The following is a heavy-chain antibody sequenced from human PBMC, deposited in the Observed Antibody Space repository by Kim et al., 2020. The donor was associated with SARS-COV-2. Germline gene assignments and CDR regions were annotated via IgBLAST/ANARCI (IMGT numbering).Heavy chain of an antibody. V-gene: IGHV7-4-1*02. CDR2: INTNTGNP. CDR1: GYTFTSYA. D-gene: IGHD5-12*01. J-gene: IGHJ3*02. CDR3: ARGTPVKPDEMATIYGDAFDI. Sequence: ASVKVSCKASGYTFTSYAMNWVRQAPGQGLEWMGWINTNTGNPTYAQGFTGRFVFSLDTSVSTAYLQISSLKAEDTAVYYCARGTPVKPDEMATIYGDAFDIWGQGTMVTVSS.